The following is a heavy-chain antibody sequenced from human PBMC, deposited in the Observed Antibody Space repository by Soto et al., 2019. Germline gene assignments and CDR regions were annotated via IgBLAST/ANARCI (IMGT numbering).Heavy chain of an antibody. Sequence: QVQLVQSGAEVKKPGSSVKVSCKASGGTFSSYAISWVRQAPGQGLEWMGGIIPIFGTANYAQKFQGRVTITADESTSTADMELSSLRSEDTAVYYCARPAAARGIIEYFQHWGQGTLVTVSS. J-gene: IGHJ1*01. CDR2: IIPIFGTA. CDR3: ARPAAARGIIEYFQH. CDR1: GGTFSSYA. D-gene: IGHD2-2*01. V-gene: IGHV1-69*12.